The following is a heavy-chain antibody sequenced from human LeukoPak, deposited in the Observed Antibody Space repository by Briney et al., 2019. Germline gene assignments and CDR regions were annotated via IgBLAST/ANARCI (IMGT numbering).Heavy chain of an antibody. J-gene: IGHJ4*02. V-gene: IGHV3-48*01. D-gene: IGHD4-17*01. CDR1: GFTFSSYS. CDR3: ARSTTVTTLDY. CDR2: ISGSSSTI. Sequence: GGSLRLSCAASGFTFSSYSMNWVRQAPGKGLEWGSYISGSSSTIYYADSVKGRFTISRDNGKNTLYLQMNSLRAEDTAVYYCARSTTVTTLDYWGQGTLVTVSS.